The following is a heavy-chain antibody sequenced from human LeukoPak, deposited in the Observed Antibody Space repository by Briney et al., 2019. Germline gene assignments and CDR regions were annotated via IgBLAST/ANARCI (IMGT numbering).Heavy chain of an antibody. J-gene: IGHJ4*02. CDR3: ARDGYDSSGYYLFDY. Sequence: PGGSLRLSCAASGSTFSSYWMHWVRQAPGKGLVWVSRINSDGSTTSYADSVKGRFTISRDNAKNTLYLQMNSLRAEDTAVYYCARDGYDSSGYYLFDYWGQGTLVTVSS. CDR1: GSTFSSYW. D-gene: IGHD3-22*01. CDR2: INSDGSTT. V-gene: IGHV3-74*01.